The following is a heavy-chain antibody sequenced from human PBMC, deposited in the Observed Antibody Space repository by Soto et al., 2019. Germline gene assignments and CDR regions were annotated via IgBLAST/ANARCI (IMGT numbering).Heavy chain of an antibody. D-gene: IGHD6-13*01. CDR1: GGSFSSNA. J-gene: IGHJ5*02. CDR3: AVTGFSSSWFDWFDP. V-gene: IGHV1-69*13. Sequence: GTSVKVSCKDSGGSFSSNASSWVRQAPGQGLEWMGGIIPIFGTANYAQKFQGRVTITADESTSTAYMELSSLRSEDTAVYYCAVTGFSSSWFDWFDPWGQGTLVTVSS. CDR2: IIPIFGTA.